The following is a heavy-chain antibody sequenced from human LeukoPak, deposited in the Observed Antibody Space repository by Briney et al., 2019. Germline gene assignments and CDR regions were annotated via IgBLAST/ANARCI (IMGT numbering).Heavy chain of an antibody. D-gene: IGHD2-21*01. J-gene: IGHJ3*02. Sequence: SETLSLTCIVSGVSISSYYWSWIRQPPGEGLEWIGYIYYSGRTKYNPSLKSRVTISVDKSKNQFSLKLSSVTAADTAVYYCARLSLWIHDAFDIWGQGTMVTVSS. CDR3: ARLSLWIHDAFDI. CDR2: IYYSGRT. CDR1: GVSISSYY. V-gene: IGHV4-59*12.